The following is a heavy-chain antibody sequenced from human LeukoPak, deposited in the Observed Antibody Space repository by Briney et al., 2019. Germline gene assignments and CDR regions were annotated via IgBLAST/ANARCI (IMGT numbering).Heavy chain of an antibody. CDR3: ARAPQRKYCSGGSCYSGRHFDY. CDR2: IXXXXXX. J-gene: IGHJ4*02. D-gene: IGHD2-15*01. V-gene: IGHV4-34*01. Sequence: SETLSLTCAVYGXXFSGYXXSWIRQPXXXXXXXXXXIXXXXXXXYNPSLKSRVTISVDTSKNQFSLKLSSVTAADTAVYYCARAPQRKYCSGGSCYSGRHFDYWGQGTLVTVSS. CDR1: GXXFSGYX.